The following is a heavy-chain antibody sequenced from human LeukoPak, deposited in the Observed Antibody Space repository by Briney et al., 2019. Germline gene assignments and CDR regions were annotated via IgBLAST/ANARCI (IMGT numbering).Heavy chain of an antibody. V-gene: IGHV4-59*12. CDR3: AGGKDSSGYYFYYFDY. J-gene: IGHJ4*02. CDR1: GGSISSYY. CDR2: IYYSGST. Sequence: SETLSLTCTVSGGSISSYYWSWIRQPPGKGLEWIGYIYYSGSTNYNPSLKSRVTISVDTSKNQFSLKLSSVTAADTAVYYCAGGKDSSGYYFYYFDYWGQGTLVTVSS. D-gene: IGHD3-22*01.